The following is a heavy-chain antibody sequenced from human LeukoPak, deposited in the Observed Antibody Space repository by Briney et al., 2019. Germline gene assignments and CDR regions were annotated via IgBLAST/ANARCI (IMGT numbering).Heavy chain of an antibody. D-gene: IGHD6-13*01. CDR3: ASSRAGYTSGWFFEY. CDR2: IFHFGSP. Sequence: SETLSLTCAVSGDSINNHYWNWLRQSPGKGLEWIGYIFHFGSPHYNPSLSSRVTTSIDTSKNQFSLELTSVTTADSAIYFCASSRAGYTSGWFFEYWGQGALVTVYS. CDR1: GDSINNHY. J-gene: IGHJ4*02. V-gene: IGHV4-59*11.